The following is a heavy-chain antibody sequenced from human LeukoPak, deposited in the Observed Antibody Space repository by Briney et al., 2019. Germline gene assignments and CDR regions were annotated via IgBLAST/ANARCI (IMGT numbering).Heavy chain of an antibody. J-gene: IGHJ6*02. CDR1: GGSISSGGYY. CDR2: IYYSGST. Sequence: SETLSLTCTASGGSISSGGYYWSWIRQHPGKGLEWIGYIYYSGSTYYNPSLKSRVTISVDTSKNQFSLKLSSVTAADTAVYYCARMWVXRYYYYGMDVWGQGTTVTVSS. CDR3: ARMWVXRYYYYGMDV. V-gene: IGHV4-31*03. D-gene: IGHD1-26*01.